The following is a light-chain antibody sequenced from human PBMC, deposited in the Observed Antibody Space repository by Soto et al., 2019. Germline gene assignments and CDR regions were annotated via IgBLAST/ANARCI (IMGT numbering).Light chain of an antibody. CDR3: EQYGSSPRT. V-gene: IGKV3-20*01. Sequence: EIVMTQSPDTLSVSPGEGATLSCRVSQSIRSNLAWYQQRPGQAPRLLMYGASTRADGIPDRFSGSGSGTDFTLTISRLEPEDFAVYYCEQYGSSPRTFGQGTKVDIK. J-gene: IGKJ1*01. CDR2: GAS. CDR1: QSIRSN.